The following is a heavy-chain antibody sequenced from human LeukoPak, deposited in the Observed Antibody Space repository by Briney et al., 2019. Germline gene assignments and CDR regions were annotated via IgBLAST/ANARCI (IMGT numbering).Heavy chain of an antibody. D-gene: IGHD1-14*01. J-gene: IGHJ4*02. CDR2: INTSGSST. CDR1: GFTFSDYW. V-gene: IGHV3-74*03. CDR3: ARSNHADDF. Sequence: GGSLRLSCAASGFTFSDYWMHWVRQVPGKGLVWVSRINTSGSSTTYAESVKGRFTISRDSAKNTLYLQMGSLRAEDTGVYYCARSNHADDFWGQGTLVTVSS.